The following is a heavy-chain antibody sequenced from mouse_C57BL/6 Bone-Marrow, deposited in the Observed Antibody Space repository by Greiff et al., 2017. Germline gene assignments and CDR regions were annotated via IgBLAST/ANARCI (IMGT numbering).Heavy chain of an antibody. J-gene: IGHJ3*01. Sequence: QVQLQQPGAELVMPGASVKLSCKASGYTFTSYWMHWVKQRPGQGLEWIGEIDPSDSYTNYNQKFKGKSTLTVDKSSSTAYMHLSSLTSEDSAVYYCARRTGSWFAYWGQGTLVTVSA. D-gene: IGHD4-1*01. CDR1: GYTFTSYW. CDR2: IDPSDSYT. V-gene: IGHV1-69*01. CDR3: ARRTGSWFAY.